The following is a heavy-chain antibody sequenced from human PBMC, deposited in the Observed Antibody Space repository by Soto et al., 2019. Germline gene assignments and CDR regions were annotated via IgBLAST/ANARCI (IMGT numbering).Heavy chain of an antibody. CDR3: AKELIYASPDPIEFDY. D-gene: IGHD5-12*01. CDR1: GFTFSSYA. J-gene: IGHJ4*02. V-gene: IGHV3-23*01. CDR2: ISGSGGST. Sequence: GGSLRLSCAASGFTFSSYAMSWVRQAPGKGLEWVSAISGSGGSTYYADSVKGRFTISRDNSKNTLYLQMNSLRAEDTAVYYCAKELIYASPDPIEFDYWGQGTLVTVSS.